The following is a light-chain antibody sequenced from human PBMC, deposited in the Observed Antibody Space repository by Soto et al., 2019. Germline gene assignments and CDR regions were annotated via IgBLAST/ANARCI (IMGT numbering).Light chain of an antibody. J-gene: IGKJ4*01. CDR2: AAS. V-gene: IGKV1-39*01. CDR3: QQSYSLPRT. CDR1: QNIRSR. Sequence: DFQMTQSPSTLSASVGDRVTITCRASQNIRSRLAWFQQKPGKAPKLLIYAASTLQSGVPSRFSGSGSGTDFTLSINSLQPEDFATYYCQQSYSLPRTFGGGTKVDIK.